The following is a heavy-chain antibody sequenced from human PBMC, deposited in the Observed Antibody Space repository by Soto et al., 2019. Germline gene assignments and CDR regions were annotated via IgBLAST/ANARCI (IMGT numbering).Heavy chain of an antibody. CDR3: VKRGWDANDFDFWY. CDR1: GFTFSSSA. Sequence: EVQLLEFGGGLVQPGGSLRLSCAASGFTFSSSAMAWVRQTPGKGLEWVSAITASGGSRFYADSVKGRFTISRDNSKNTLYLQMNSLRAEDTAVYFCVKRGWDANDFDFWYWGQGTLVTVSS. J-gene: IGHJ4*02. CDR2: ITASGGSR. D-gene: IGHD3-3*01. V-gene: IGHV3-23*01.